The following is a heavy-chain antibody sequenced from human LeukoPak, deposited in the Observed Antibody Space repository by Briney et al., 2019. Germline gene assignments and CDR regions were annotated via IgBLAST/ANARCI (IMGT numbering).Heavy chain of an antibody. D-gene: IGHD6-19*01. Sequence: ASVKVSCKASGYTFTHHGISWVRQAPGQGLEWMGWISGYNGDTIYAQKLQGRVTMTTDRSTTTAYVELRSLTSDDTAVYYCARDPSNTNGRYQYLDHWGRGTLVTVSS. CDR1: GYTFTHHG. V-gene: IGHV1-18*01. CDR3: ARDPSNTNGRYQYLDH. CDR2: ISGYNGDT. J-gene: IGHJ2*01.